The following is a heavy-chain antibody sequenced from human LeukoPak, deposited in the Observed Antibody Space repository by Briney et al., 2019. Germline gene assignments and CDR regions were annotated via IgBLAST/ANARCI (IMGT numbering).Heavy chain of an antibody. V-gene: IGHV3-21*01. CDR1: GFTFSTYN. CDR2: ISSSSSYI. CDR3: ARDLGGGAFDY. D-gene: IGHD3-16*01. Sequence: GGSLRLSCATSGFTFSTYNMNWVRQAPGKGLEWVSSISSSSSYIYYADSVKGRFTISRDNAKNSLYLQMNSLRAEDTAVYYCARDLGGGAFDYWGQGTLVTVSS. J-gene: IGHJ4*02.